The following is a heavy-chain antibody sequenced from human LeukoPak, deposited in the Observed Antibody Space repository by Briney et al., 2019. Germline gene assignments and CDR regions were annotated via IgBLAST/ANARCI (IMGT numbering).Heavy chain of an antibody. J-gene: IGHJ4*02. CDR1: GYTFTSYG. CDR3: ATSRNSARGIDY. V-gene: IGHV1-3*01. CDR2: LNAGNGLT. Sequence: APVKVSCKASGYTFTSYGISWVRQAPAQRLKWMGWLNAGNGLTKYSQKFQGTVTITRDTSASTAYMELSSLRSEDTAVYYCATSRNSARGIDYWGQGTLVAVSS. D-gene: IGHD2-15*01.